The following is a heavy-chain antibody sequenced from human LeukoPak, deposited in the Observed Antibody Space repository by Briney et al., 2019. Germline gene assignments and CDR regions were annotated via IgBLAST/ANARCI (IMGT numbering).Heavy chain of an antibody. CDR1: GFTFSSYA. Sequence: PGGSLRLSCAASGFTFSSYAMSWVRQAPGKGLEWVSLIYTGSNTYYAESLKVRFTISRDNSKNTLSLQMNSLTAEDTAVYYCARGYSSGWNFDYWGQGTLVTVSS. J-gene: IGHJ4*02. V-gene: IGHV3-66*01. CDR3: ARGYSSGWNFDY. D-gene: IGHD6-19*01. CDR2: IYTGSNT.